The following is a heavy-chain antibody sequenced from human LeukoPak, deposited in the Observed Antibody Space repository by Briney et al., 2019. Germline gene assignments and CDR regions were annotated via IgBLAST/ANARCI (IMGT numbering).Heavy chain of an antibody. CDR3: ARSTYYYDSSGYFVGYFQH. CDR1: GGSISSYY. D-gene: IGHD3-22*01. V-gene: IGHV4-59*01. CDR2: IFYTGST. J-gene: IGHJ1*01. Sequence: SETLSLTCTVSGGSISSYYWSWLRQPPGKGLEWIGYIFYTGSTNYNTSLKSRLTISVDASKNQFSLKLNSVTAADTAVYYCARSTYYYDSSGYFVGYFQHWGQGTLVTVSS.